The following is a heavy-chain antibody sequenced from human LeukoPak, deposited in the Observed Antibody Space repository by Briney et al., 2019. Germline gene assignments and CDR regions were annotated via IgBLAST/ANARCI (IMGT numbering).Heavy chain of an antibody. CDR3: ARDQWCSSTSCYESWFDP. CDR2: IYTSGST. D-gene: IGHD2-2*01. V-gene: IGHV4-4*07. J-gene: IGHJ5*02. Sequence: PSETLSLTCTVSGDSINSYYWSWIRQPAGKGLEWIGRIYTSGSTNYNPSLKSRVTMSVDTSKNQFSLKLTSVTAADTAVYYCARDQWCSSTSCYESWFDPWGQGTLVTVSS. CDR1: GDSINSYY.